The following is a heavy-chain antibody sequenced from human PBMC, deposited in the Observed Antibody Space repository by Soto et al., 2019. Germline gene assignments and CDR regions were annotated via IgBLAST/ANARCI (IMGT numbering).Heavy chain of an antibody. J-gene: IGHJ5*02. V-gene: IGHV1-3*04. CDR2: INTGNGNT. CDR1: GYTFPNYI. D-gene: IGHD6-19*01. Sequence: ASVQVSCKASGYTFPNYIIHWVRQAPGQRLEWMGWINTGNGNTKYSQRLQGRITITSDTSASTAYIELSSLRSEDTALYYCARVAVAGIVGWFDPWGEATLVTVTS. CDR3: ARVAVAGIVGWFDP.